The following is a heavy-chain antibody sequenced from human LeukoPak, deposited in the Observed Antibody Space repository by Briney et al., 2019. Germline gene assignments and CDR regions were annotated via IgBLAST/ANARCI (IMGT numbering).Heavy chain of an antibody. V-gene: IGHV1-69*01. CDR2: IIPIFGTA. CDR3: ARDQMVRGVRVYYFDY. D-gene: IGHD3-10*01. J-gene: IGHJ4*02. CDR1: GGRFSSYA. Sequence: GSSVKVSCKASGGRFSSYAISWVRQAPGQGLEWMGGIIPIFGTANYAQKFQGRVTITADESTSTAYMELSSLRSEDTAVYYCARDQMVRGVRVYYFDYWGQGTLVTVSS.